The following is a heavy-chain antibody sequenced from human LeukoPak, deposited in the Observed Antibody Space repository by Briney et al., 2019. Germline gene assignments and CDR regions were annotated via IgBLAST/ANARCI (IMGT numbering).Heavy chain of an antibody. J-gene: IGHJ4*02. D-gene: IGHD6-13*01. CDR2: TSAGGGTI. CDR3: AKDRARAAAGFFDF. Sequence: GGSLRLSCGASGFTFSSCDMSWVRQAPGEGLEWVSGTSAGGGTIYYTDSVKGRFTISRDNSKNTLDLQMNSLRAEDTAVYYCAKDRARAAAGFFDFWGQGTLVTVSS. CDR1: GFTFSSCD. V-gene: IGHV3-23*01.